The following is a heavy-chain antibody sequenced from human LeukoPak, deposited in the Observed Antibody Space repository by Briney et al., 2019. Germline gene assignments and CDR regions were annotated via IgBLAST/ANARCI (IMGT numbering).Heavy chain of an antibody. V-gene: IGHV4-59*01. D-gene: IGHD3-10*01. CDR2: IYYSGST. CDR1: GGSISSYY. CDR3: ARDSRYYLGAGIYYSNYYYGRDV. Sequence: SETLSLTCTVSGGSISSYYWSWIRQPPGKGLEWIGYIYYSGSTNYNPSLKSRVTISVDTSKNQFSLKLSSVTAADTAVYYCARDSRYYLGAGIYYSNYYYGRDVGGKGPTATAPS. J-gene: IGHJ6*04.